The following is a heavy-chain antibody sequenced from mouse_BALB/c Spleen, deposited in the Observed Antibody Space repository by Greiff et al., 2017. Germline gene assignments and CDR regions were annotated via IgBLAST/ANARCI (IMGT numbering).Heavy chain of an antibody. CDR1: GFTFSSFG. V-gene: IGHV5-17*02. CDR3: ARSGKSMITPMDY. D-gene: IGHD2-4*01. CDR2: ISSGSSTI. J-gene: IGHJ4*01. Sequence: EVMLVESGGGLVQPGGSRKLSCAASGFTFSSFGMHWVRQAPEKGLEWVAYISSGSSTIYYADTVKGRFTISRDNPKNTLFLQMTSLRSEDTAMYYCARSGKSMITPMDYWGQGTSVTVSS.